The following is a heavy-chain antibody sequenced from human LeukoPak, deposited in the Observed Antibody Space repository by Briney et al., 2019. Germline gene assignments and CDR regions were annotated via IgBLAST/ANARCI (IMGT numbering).Heavy chain of an antibody. Sequence: PGGSLRLSCAASGFTFSGYSMNWVRQAPGKGLEWGGRIKSKTDGGTTDYAAPVKGRFTISRDDSKNTLYLQMNSLKTEDTAVYYCTTDAITMVRGAPGFVHWFDPWGQGTLVTVSS. V-gene: IGHV3-15*01. CDR2: IKSKTDGGTT. CDR1: GFTFSGYS. CDR3: TTDAITMVRGAPGFVHWFDP. J-gene: IGHJ5*02. D-gene: IGHD3-10*01.